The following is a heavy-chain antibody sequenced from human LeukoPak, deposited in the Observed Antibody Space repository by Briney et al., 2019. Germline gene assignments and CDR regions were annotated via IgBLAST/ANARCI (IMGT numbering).Heavy chain of an antibody. V-gene: IGHV3-7*01. J-gene: IGHJ3*02. CDR3: ARSIWELLPDAFDI. D-gene: IGHD1-26*01. CDR1: GFTFSSYW. Sequence: GGSLRLSCAASGFTFSSYWMSWVRQAPGKGLERVANIKQDGSEKYYVDSVKGRFTISRDNAKNSLYLQMNSLRAEDTAVYYCARSIWELLPDAFDIWGQGTMVTVSS. CDR2: IKQDGSEK.